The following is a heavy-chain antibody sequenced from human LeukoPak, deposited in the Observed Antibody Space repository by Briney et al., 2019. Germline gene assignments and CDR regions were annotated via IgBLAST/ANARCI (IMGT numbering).Heavy chain of an antibody. CDR3: ARELDTDFDY. CDR1: GFTFSSYT. D-gene: IGHD2-8*02. V-gene: IGHV3-21*01. J-gene: IGHJ4*02. Sequence: GGSLRLSCAASGFTFSSYTMNWVRQAPGKGLEWVSSISSSNTYIYYADSVKGRFTISRDNTKNSLYLQMNSLRAEDTAVYYCARELDTDFDYWGQGTLVTVSS. CDR2: ISSSNTYI.